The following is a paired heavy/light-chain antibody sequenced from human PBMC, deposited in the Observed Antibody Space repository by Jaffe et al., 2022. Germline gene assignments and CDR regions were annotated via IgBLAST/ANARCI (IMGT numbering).Heavy chain of an antibody. Sequence: EVQLVQSGAEVKKPGESLRISCQGSGYKFSTYWIGWVRQMPGKGLEWMGVIYPADSDTRYSPSFQGQVTITADKSLSTAYLQWSSLKASDTARYYCARLRASSWFGEFWGQGSLVIVSS. CDR1: GYKFSTYW. J-gene: IGHJ4*02. CDR3: ARLRASSWFGEF. D-gene: IGHD6-13*01. V-gene: IGHV5-51*03. CDR2: IYPADSDT.
Light chain of an antibody. CDR3: HQSSTLPGT. J-gene: IGKJ1*01. V-gene: IGKV6-21*01. Sequence: EIVLTQSPDFQSVAPKEKVTITCRASQSIGSNLHWYQQKPDQSPRLLMKYASQSFSGVPSRFSGSGSGTDFTLTINGLEVEDAATYYCHQSSTLPGTFGQGSKVEIK. CDR1: QSIGSN. CDR2: YAS.